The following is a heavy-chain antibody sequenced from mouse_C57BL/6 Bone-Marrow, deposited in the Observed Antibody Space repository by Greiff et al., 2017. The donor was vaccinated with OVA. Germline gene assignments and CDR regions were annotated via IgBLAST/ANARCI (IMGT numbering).Heavy chain of an antibody. CDR3: ARQLRLRFAY. D-gene: IGHD3-2*02. Sequence: DVHLVESGGGLVKPGGSLKLSCAASGFTFSSYAMSWVRQTPEKRLEWVATISDGGSYTYYPDNVKGRFTISRDNAKNNLYLQMSHLKSEDTAMYYCARQLRLRFAYWGQGTLVTVSA. CDR2: ISDGGSYT. CDR1: GFTFSSYA. V-gene: IGHV5-4*01. J-gene: IGHJ3*01.